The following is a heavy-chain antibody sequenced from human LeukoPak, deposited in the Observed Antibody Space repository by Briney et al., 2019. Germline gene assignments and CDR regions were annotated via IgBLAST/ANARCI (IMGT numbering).Heavy chain of an antibody. J-gene: IGHJ4*02. CDR3: ARLGTYYYDSSGYYGDY. V-gene: IGHV3-23*01. CDR1: GFTFSSYA. CDR2: ISGSGGST. Sequence: GGSLRLSCAASGFTFSSYAMSWVRQAPGKGLEWVSAISGSGGSTYYADSVKGRFTISRDNSKNSLYLQMNSLRAEDTAVYYCARLGTYYYDSSGYYGDYWGQGTLVTVSS. D-gene: IGHD3-22*01.